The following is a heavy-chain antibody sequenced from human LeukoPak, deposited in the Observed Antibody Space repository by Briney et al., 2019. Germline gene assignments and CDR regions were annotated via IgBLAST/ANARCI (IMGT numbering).Heavy chain of an antibody. Sequence: PSETLSLTCAVYGGSFSGYYWSWIRQPPGKGLEWIGSIYYSGGSFDNPALKSRVTISVDTSKNQFSLKLSSVTAADTAVYYCARSGWYSCDYWGQGTLVTASS. CDR3: ARSGWYSCDY. V-gene: IGHV4-34*01. CDR2: IYYSGGS. CDR1: GGSFSGYY. D-gene: IGHD6-19*01. J-gene: IGHJ4*02.